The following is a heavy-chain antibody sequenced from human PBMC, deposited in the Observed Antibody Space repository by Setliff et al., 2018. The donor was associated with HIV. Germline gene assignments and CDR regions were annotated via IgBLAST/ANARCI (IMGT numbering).Heavy chain of an antibody. J-gene: IGHJ4*02. CDR3: ARASSSGSYE. D-gene: IGHD1-26*01. CDR1: GFTFSSYW. Sequence: GGSLRLSCAASGFTFSSYWMSWVRQAPGKGLEWVANIKQDGTEKYYGDSVKGRFTISRDNTKNTLYLQMDSLRAEDTAMYYCARASSSGSYEWGQGTLVTVSS. CDR2: IKQDGTEK. V-gene: IGHV3-7*01.